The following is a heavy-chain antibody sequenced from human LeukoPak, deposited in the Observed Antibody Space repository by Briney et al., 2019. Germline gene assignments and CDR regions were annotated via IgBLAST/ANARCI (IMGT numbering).Heavy chain of an antibody. Sequence: PSETLSLTCTVSGGSISSGDYYWSWIRQPPGKGLAWIGYIYYSGSTYYNPSLKSRVTISVDTSKNQFSLKLSSVTAADTAVYYCARGLSSGWYLTDFDYWGQGTLVTVSS. D-gene: IGHD6-19*01. CDR1: GGSISSGDYY. V-gene: IGHV4-30-4*01. J-gene: IGHJ4*02. CDR2: IYYSGST. CDR3: ARGLSSGWYLTDFDY.